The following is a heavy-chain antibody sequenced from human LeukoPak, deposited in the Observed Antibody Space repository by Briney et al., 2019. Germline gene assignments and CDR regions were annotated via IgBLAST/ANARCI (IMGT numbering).Heavy chain of an antibody. CDR2: IKPDGNEK. V-gene: IGHV3-7*01. CDR1: GVTFSSYW. CDR3: AKYSGSPYWYFDL. Sequence: GGSLRLSCEASGVTFSSYWMSWVRQAPGKGLEWVGNIKPDGNEKYYVDSVKGRFTISRDNAKNSLYLQMNSLRAEETAVYCCAKYSGSPYWYFDLWGRGTLVTVSS. J-gene: IGHJ2*01. D-gene: IGHD5-12*01.